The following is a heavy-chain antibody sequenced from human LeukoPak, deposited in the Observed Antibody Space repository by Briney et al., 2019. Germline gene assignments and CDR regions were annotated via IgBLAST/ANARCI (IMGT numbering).Heavy chain of an antibody. CDR2: MNQDGSEK. Sequence: GGSLRLSCAASGFTFSDSWMSWVRQAPGKGLEGVANMNQDGSEKDHVDSVKGRFTISRDNARNSLYLQMGSLRAEDTAVYYCATYTHWVAGDVWGQGTTVTVSS. V-gene: IGHV3-7*01. CDR3: ATYTHWVAGDV. CDR1: GFTFSDSW. D-gene: IGHD3-16*01. J-gene: IGHJ6*02.